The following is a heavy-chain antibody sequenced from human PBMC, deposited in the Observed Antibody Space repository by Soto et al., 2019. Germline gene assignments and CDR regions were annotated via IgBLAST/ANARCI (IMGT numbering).Heavy chain of an antibody. CDR2: ISAFNGYT. CDR3: ATGRAVVVPAGTQDACEG. Sequence: ASVKVSCKASGYIFNKYGFNWVRQAPGQGLEWMGRISAFNGYTNLAQKFQGRLTLTTDASTNTAYMEMSSLRSGDTATYFCATGRAVVVPAGTQDACEGSGRRTMVT. J-gene: IGHJ3*01. CDR1: GYIFNKYG. D-gene: IGHD6-13*01. V-gene: IGHV1-18*01.